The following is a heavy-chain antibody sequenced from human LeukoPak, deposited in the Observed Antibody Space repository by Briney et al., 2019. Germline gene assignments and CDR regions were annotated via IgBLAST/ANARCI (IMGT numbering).Heavy chain of an antibody. CDR3: ARGQRVVTATHYYYYYMDV. CDR2: MNPNSGNT. CDR1: GYTFTSYD. V-gene: IGHV1-8*01. D-gene: IGHD2-21*02. J-gene: IGHJ6*03. Sequence: ASVKVSCKASGYTFTSYDINWVRQATGQGLEWMGWMNPNSGNTGYAQKFQGRVTMTRNTSISTAYMELSSLRSEDTAVYYCARGQRVVTATHYYYYYMDVWGKGTTITISS.